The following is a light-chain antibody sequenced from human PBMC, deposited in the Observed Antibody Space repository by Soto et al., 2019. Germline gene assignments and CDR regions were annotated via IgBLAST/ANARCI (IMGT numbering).Light chain of an antibody. CDR3: QQANSFPLS. CDR2: AAS. Sequence: AIRMTQSPSSLSASARDRVTSTCRASQGICSFLVWFQQEPGTAPKVPMRAASTLQSGVSSRFSGSGSGTNFTLTINSLQPEDVAFYYCQQANSFPLSFGQGTRLEIK. V-gene: IGKV1-8*01. CDR1: QGICSF. J-gene: IGKJ5*01.